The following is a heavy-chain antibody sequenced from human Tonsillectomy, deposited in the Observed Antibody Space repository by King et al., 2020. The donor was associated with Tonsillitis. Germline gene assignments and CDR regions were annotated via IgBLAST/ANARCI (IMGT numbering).Heavy chain of an antibody. J-gene: IGHJ4*02. Sequence: QLQESGPGVVKPSETLSLTCTVSGGSISSSDQYWAWIRQPPGKGLEWIGYMYYSGTIFYNPSLKSRITISGGTSENRFSLKLSSVTDADTAVYFCARSVSGSFDYWGQGALVTVSS. D-gene: IGHD1-26*01. V-gene: IGHV4-39*01. CDR3: ARSVSGSFDY. CDR2: MYYSGTI. CDR1: GGSISSSDQY.